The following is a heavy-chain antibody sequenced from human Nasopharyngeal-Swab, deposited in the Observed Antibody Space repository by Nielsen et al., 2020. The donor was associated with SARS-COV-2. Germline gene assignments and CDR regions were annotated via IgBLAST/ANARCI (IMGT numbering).Heavy chain of an antibody. V-gene: IGHV4-34*01. Sequence: SETLSLTCAVYGGSFSGYYWSWIRQPPGKGLEWIGEINHSGSTNYNPSLKSRVTISVDTSKNQFSLKLGSVTAADTAVYYCARGFGWLRLSGYWGQGTLVTVSS. CDR3: ARGFGWLRLSGY. CDR2: INHSGST. D-gene: IGHD5-12*01. CDR1: GGSFSGYY. J-gene: IGHJ4*02.